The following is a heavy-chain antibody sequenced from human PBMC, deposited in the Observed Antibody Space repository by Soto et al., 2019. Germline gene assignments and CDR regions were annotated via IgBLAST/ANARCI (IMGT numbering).Heavy chain of an antibody. CDR3: ATTPRGVYYFDF. Sequence: ASVKVSCKTSGYTFTSYGLSWVRQAPGQGLEWMGWISGYNGDTNYAQKLQGRVTMTADTSTSTAYMELRSLSSDDTAVYYCATTPRGVYYFDFWGQGTLVTVS. D-gene: IGHD2-8*01. V-gene: IGHV1-18*01. J-gene: IGHJ4*02. CDR1: GYTFTSYG. CDR2: ISGYNGDT.